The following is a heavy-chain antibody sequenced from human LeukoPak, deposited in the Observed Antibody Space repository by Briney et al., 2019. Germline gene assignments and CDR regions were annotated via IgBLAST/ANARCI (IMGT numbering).Heavy chain of an antibody. CDR2: INQDGSEK. J-gene: IGHJ4*02. CDR1: GFTFSRFS. CDR3: ARSQYCSGGSCYFGYFDY. Sequence: PGGSLRLSCAASGFTFSRFSMSWVRQAPGKGLEWVANINQDGSEKYYVDSVKGRFTISRDNAKNSLYLQMNSLRADDTALFYCARSQYCSGGSCYFGYFDYWGQGTLVTVSS. V-gene: IGHV3-7*03. D-gene: IGHD2-15*01.